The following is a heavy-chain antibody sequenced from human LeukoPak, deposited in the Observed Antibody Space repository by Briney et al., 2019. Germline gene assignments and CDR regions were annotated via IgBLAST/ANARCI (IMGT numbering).Heavy chain of an antibody. CDR1: GYTFTSYY. Sequence: ASVTVSCKASGYTFTSYYMHWVRQAPGQGLEWMGIINPSGGSTSYAQKFQGRVTMTRDMSTSTVYMELSSLRSEDTAVYYCARSDGYNPSAFDIWGQGTMVTVSS. D-gene: IGHD5-24*01. CDR2: INPSGGST. J-gene: IGHJ3*02. V-gene: IGHV1-46*01. CDR3: ARSDGYNPSAFDI.